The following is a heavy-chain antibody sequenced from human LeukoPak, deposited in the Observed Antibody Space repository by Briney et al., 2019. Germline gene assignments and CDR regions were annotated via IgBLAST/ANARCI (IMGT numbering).Heavy chain of an antibody. CDR3: ARVDIVVVPAAYYFDY. CDR2: INHSRST. Sequence: PSDTLSLTCAVYGGSFSGYYWIWIRQPPGKGLEWIRQINHSRSTNSTPSLKSPVTISVDTSKNQFSLKLSSVTAADTAVYYCARVDIVVVPAAYYFDYWGQGTLVTVS. D-gene: IGHD2-2*01. V-gene: IGHV4-34*01. J-gene: IGHJ4*02. CDR1: GGSFSGYY.